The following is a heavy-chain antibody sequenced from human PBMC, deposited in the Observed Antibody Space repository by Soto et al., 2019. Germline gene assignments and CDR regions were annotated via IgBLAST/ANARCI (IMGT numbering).Heavy chain of an antibody. J-gene: IGHJ4*02. Sequence: ASVKVSCKASGYTFTSYDINWVRQATGQGLEWMGWMNPNSGNTGYAQKFQGRVTMTRNTSTSTVYMELSSLRSEDTAVYYCARAPDYGGTWDYWGQGTLVTVSS. CDR1: GYTFTSYD. D-gene: IGHD4-17*01. V-gene: IGHV1-8*01. CDR3: ARAPDYGGTWDY. CDR2: MNPNSGNT.